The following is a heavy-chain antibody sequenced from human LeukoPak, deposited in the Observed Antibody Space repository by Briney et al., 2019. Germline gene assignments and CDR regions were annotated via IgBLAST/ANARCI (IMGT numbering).Heavy chain of an antibody. V-gene: IGHV4-39*01. CDR1: GGSISSSSYY. CDR3: ARLHIVGANAFDI. J-gene: IGHJ3*02. D-gene: IGHD1-26*01. CDR2: IYYSGST. Sequence: PSETLSLTCTVSGGSISSSSYYWGWIRQPPGKGLEWIGSIYYSGSTYYNPSLKSRVTISVDTSKNQFSLKLSSVTAADTAVYYCARLHIVGANAFDIWGQGTMVTVSS.